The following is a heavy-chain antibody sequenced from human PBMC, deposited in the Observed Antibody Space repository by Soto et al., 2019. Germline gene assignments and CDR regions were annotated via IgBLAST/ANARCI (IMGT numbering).Heavy chain of an antibody. CDR3: ARAPSTAVAIAVDSFDI. D-gene: IGHD2-15*01. V-gene: IGHV4-59*12. Sequence: QVQLQEAGPGLVKSSETLSLTCTVSGGSISGYYWSWLRQPPGKGLEWIGYIYDSGYTNYNPSLRSRLTISIDASKNQFSLKLTSVTPADTAVYFCARAPSTAVAIAVDSFDIWGHGTLVIVSS. CDR2: IYDSGYT. CDR1: GGSISGYY. J-gene: IGHJ3*02.